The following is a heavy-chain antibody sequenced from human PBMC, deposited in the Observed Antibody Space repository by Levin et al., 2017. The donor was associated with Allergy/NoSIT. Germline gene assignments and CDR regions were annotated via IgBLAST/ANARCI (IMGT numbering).Heavy chain of an antibody. CDR2: INPSSGSA. V-gene: IGHV1-46*01. J-gene: IGHJ5*02. D-gene: IGHD3-22*01. CDR3: ARGADYEMYTWFDP. CDR1: GYAFTSYY. Sequence: ASVKVSCKASGYAFTSYYMHWVRQAPGQGLEWMGIINPSSGSANYAQKFQGRVTMTRDTSTSTVYMDLSSLRSEDTAVYFCARGADYEMYTWFDPWGQGTLVTVSS.